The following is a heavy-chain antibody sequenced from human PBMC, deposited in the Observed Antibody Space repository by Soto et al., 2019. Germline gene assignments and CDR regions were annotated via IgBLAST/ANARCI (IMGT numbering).Heavy chain of an antibody. CDR2: ISSSSSTI. CDR3: ERVMGATLLSYYYYYYGMDV. J-gene: IGHJ6*02. Sequence: HPGGSLRLSCAASGFTFSSYSMNWVRQAPGKGLEWVSYISSSSSTIYYADSVKGRFTISRDNAKNSLYLQMNSLRDEDTAVYYCERVMGATLLSYYYYYYGMDVWGQGTTVTVSS. CDR1: GFTFSSYS. D-gene: IGHD1-26*01. V-gene: IGHV3-48*02.